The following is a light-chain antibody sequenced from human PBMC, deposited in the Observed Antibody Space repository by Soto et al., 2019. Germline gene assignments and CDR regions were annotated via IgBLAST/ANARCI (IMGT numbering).Light chain of an antibody. CDR1: NSDVDFGS. J-gene: IGLJ3*02. CDR2: GVT. V-gene: IGLV2-14*01. Sequence: QSALSQPASVSGSPGQSITISCSGSNSDVDFGSVSWYQQLQAKAPKLMIYGVTNRASGVSNRFSGSKSDNRASLTISGLQPEDEADYYCSSYTRTYTWVFGGGTKLTVL. CDR3: SSYTRTYTWV.